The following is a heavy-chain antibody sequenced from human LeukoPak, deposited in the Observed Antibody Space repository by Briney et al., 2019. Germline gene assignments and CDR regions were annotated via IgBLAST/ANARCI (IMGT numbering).Heavy chain of an antibody. CDR3: AKANWGGDYYFYYGLGV. D-gene: IGHD7-27*01. V-gene: IGHV3-23*01. CDR2: ITGSSDTT. CDR1: GFTFNTYA. Sequence: PGGSLRLSCAASGFTFNTYAMSWVRQAPGKGLEWVAVITGSSDTTYYADSVKGRFTISRDSSKNTLYLQMNSLRADDTAVYYCAKANWGGDYYFYYGLGVWGQGTTVTVSS. J-gene: IGHJ6*02.